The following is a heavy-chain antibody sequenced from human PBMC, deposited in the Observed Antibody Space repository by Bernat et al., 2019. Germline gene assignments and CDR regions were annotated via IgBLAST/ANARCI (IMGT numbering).Heavy chain of an antibody. Sequence: VQLQESCPGLVKPSETLSLTCAVSGYSISSGYYWGWIWQPPGKGLEWIGSIYHSGSTYYNPSLKSRVTISVDKTKNQFSLKLSSVTAADTAVYDCAREGTTGTRVGTDAFDIWGQGTMVTVSS. J-gene: IGHJ3*02. CDR3: AREGTTGTRVGTDAFDI. CDR1: GYSISSGYY. D-gene: IGHD1-1*01. CDR2: IYHSGST. V-gene: IGHV4-38-2*02.